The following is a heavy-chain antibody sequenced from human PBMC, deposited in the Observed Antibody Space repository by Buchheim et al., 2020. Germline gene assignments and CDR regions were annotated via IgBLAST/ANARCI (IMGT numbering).Heavy chain of an antibody. CDR1: GFTFSSHW. D-gene: IGHD1-20*01. Sequence: EVQLVESGGGLVQPGGSLRLSCAASGFTFSSHWIHWVRQAPGKGLVWVAHINSDGSSTSYADSVKGRFTISRDNAKDTVYLQMNSLRAEDTAVYYCARSVTGANDYWGQGTL. CDR2: INSDGSST. J-gene: IGHJ4*02. V-gene: IGHV3-74*01. CDR3: ARSVTGANDY.